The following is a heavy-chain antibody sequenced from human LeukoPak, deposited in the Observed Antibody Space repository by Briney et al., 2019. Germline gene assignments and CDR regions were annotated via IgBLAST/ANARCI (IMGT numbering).Heavy chain of an antibody. CDR2: IYHSGST. V-gene: IGHV4-38-2*01. Sequence: PSETLSLTCAVSGYSISSGYYWGWIRQPPGKRLEWIGSIYHSGSTYYNPSLKSRVTISVDTSKNQFSLKLSSVTAADTAVYYCARRAVAGRYYFDYWGQGTLVTVSS. D-gene: IGHD6-19*01. CDR1: GYSISSGYY. J-gene: IGHJ4*02. CDR3: ARRAVAGRYYFDY.